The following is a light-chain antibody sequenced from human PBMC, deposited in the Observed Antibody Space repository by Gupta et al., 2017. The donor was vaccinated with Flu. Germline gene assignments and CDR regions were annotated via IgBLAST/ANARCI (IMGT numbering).Light chain of an antibody. CDR2: QDS. CDR3: QAWDSSTASEV. Sequence: SYELTQPPSVSVSPGQTASITCSGDKLGDKYACWYQQKPGQSPVLVIYQDSKRPSGIPERFSGSNSGNTATLTISGTQAMDEADYSCQAWDSSTASEVFGTGTKVTVL. J-gene: IGLJ1*01. CDR1: KLGDKY. V-gene: IGLV3-1*01.